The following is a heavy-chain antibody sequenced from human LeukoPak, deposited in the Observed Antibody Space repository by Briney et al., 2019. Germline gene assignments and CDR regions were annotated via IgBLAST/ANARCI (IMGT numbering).Heavy chain of an antibody. D-gene: IGHD3-3*01. Sequence: ASVKVSCKASGGTFSSYAISWVRQAPGQGLEWMGGIIPIFGTANYAQKFQGRVTITTDESTSTAYMELSSLRSEDTAVYYCARDGFWSGYPIGGLGWFDPWGQGTLVTVSS. CDR3: ARDGFWSGYPIGGLGWFDP. CDR1: GGTFSSYA. J-gene: IGHJ5*02. CDR2: IIPIFGTA. V-gene: IGHV1-69*05.